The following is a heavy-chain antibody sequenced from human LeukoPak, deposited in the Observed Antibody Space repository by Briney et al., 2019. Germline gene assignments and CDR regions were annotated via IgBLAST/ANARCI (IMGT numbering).Heavy chain of an antibody. J-gene: IGHJ4*02. D-gene: IGHD3-10*01. Sequence: PSETLSLTCTVSGGSISSYYWSWIRQPAGKGLEWIGRIYTSGSTNYNPSLKSRVTISVDTSKNQFSLKLSSVTAADTAVYYCARGNNVLLWFGELFRDYFDYWGQGTLVTVSS. CDR3: ARGNNVLLWFGELFRDYFDY. V-gene: IGHV4-4*07. CDR1: GGSISSYY. CDR2: IYTSGST.